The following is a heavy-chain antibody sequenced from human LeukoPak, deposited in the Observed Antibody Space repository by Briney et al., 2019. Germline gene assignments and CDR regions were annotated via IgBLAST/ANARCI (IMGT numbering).Heavy chain of an antibody. V-gene: IGHV3-74*01. CDR3: AREIVEMAPEAAFDI. J-gene: IGHJ3*02. CDR1: GFTFSSYW. D-gene: IGHD5-24*01. CDR2: INSDGSST. Sequence: GGSLRLSCAASGFTFSSYWMHWVRQAPGKGLVWVSRINSDGSSTSYADSVKGRFTISRDNPKNTLYLQMNSLRAEDTAVYYCAREIVEMAPEAAFDIWGQGTMVTVSS.